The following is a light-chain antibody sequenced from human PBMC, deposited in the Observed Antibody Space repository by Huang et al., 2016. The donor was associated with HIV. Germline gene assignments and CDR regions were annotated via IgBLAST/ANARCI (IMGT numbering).Light chain of an antibody. CDR1: QSIGTW. J-gene: IGKJ1*01. V-gene: IGKV1-5*03. Sequence: DIQMTQSSATLSASVGDKVTITCRASQSIGTWLAWYQQKPGKAPNLLIYEASALESGGPARVSGGGSGTGFTLTINSLQPDDCATYYCQHYNSFPWTFGQGTKVEV. CDR3: QHYNSFPWT. CDR2: EAS.